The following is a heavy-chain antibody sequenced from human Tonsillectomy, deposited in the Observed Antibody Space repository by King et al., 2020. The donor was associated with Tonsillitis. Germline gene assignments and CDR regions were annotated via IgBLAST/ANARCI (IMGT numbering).Heavy chain of an antibody. Sequence: VQLVESGGGLVQPGGSLRLSCAGTGYIFSNYWMHWVRQAPGKGLVWVSRINSDGSSTTYADSVKGRFTISRDNAKNTLYLQMNSLRAEDSAVYYCARIHGYSSSWYVSWGQGTLVTVSP. D-gene: IGHD6-13*01. CDR1: GYIFSNYW. V-gene: IGHV3-74*03. CDR2: INSDGSST. J-gene: IGHJ5*02. CDR3: ARIHGYSSSWYVS.